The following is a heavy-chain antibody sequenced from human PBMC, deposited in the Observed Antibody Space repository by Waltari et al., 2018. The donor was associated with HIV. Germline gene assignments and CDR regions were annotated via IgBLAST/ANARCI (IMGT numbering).Heavy chain of an antibody. CDR3: ARIYDLWGGYSDRNWFDP. CDR1: GDSISRTSYY. V-gene: IGHV4-39*01. J-gene: IGHJ5*02. CDR2: IKYSGST. Sequence: QLQLQESGPGLVKPSETLSLTCNVSGDSISRTSYYLGWYRQPPGKGLEWVGNIKYSGSTYYNPSLNCLVTIPVDRSKSHFARKLSSVTAADTAVYFCARIYDLWGGYSDRNWFDPWGQGTLVTVSS. D-gene: IGHD3-3*01.